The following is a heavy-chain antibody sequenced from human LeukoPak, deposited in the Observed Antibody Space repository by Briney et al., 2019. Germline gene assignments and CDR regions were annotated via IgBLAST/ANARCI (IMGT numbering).Heavy chain of an antibody. CDR1: GGAITSNNYY. CDR3: ARGLEQQLGVDAFDI. D-gene: IGHD6-13*01. V-gene: IGHV4-39*07. Sequence: SETLSLTCTVSGGAITSNNYYWGWVRQPPGKGLEWIATISYSGSTYYNPSLKSQVTISIDTSKNQFSLKLTSVTAADTAAYYCARGLEQQLGVDAFDIWGQGTMVTVSS. J-gene: IGHJ3*02. CDR2: ISYSGST.